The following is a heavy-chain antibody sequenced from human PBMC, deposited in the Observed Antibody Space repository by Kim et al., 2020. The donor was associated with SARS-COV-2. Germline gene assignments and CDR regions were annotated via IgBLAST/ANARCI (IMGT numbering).Heavy chain of an antibody. V-gene: IGHV3-23*01. Sequence: ADSAKSRFTISRDNSKNPLDLQRNSLRAEDTAVYYWAKARGVVSTPFDLWGRGTLVTVSS. D-gene: IGHD2-15*01. J-gene: IGHJ2*01. CDR3: AKARGVVSTPFDL.